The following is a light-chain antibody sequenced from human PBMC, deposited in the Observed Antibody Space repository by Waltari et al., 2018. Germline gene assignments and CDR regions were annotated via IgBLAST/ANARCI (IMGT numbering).Light chain of an antibody. CDR1: QSVRSN. CDR3: QHYNNWPYT. Sequence: EIVMTQSPGTLSVSPGERATLSWRASQSVRSNFAWYQQKPGQAPRLIIYGAVTRGTDVPARFSASGSGTEFTLTISSVQSEDFAVYYCQHYNNWPYTFGQGTKLEI. J-gene: IGKJ2*01. CDR2: GAV. V-gene: IGKV3-15*01.